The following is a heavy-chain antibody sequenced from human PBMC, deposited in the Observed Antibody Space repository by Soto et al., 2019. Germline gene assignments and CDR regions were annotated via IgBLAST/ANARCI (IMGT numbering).Heavy chain of an antibody. V-gene: IGHV3-15*07. CDR3: TTEYCSSTSCYLNYGMDV. CDR2: IKSKTDGGTT. Sequence: HGGCLRIASAAADFTFSNAWGNWVSQTPGKGLEWVGRIKSKTDGGTTDYAAPVKGRFTISRDDSKNTLYLQMNSLKTEDTAVYYCTTEYCSSTSCYLNYGMDVWGQGTTVTVSS. D-gene: IGHD2-2*01. CDR1: DFTFSNAW. J-gene: IGHJ6*02.